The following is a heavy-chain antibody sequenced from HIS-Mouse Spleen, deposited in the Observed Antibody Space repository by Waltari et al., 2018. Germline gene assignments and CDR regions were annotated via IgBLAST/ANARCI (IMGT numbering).Heavy chain of an antibody. CDR3: ERIRLAASAHDAFAI. J-gene: IGHJ3*02. CDR1: GFSLSTSGMW. Sequence: QVTLRESGPALVKPTQTLTLTCTFSGFSLSTSGMWVSWIRQPPGKALEWLARIDWDDDNYYSTSLKTRLTISKYTSKNQVVLTITNMDPVDPATYYCERIRLAASAHDAFAIWGQGTMVTVSS. V-gene: IGHV2-70*15. CDR2: IDWDDDN. D-gene: IGHD6-13*01.